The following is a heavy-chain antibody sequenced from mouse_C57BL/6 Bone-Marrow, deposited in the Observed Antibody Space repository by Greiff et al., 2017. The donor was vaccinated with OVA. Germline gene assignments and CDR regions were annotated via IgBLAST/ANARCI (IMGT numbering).Heavy chain of an antibody. CDR1: GYAFSSSW. Sequence: QVQLQQSGPELVKPGASVKISCKASGYAFSSSWMNWVKQRPGKGLEWIGRIYPGDGDTNYNGKFKGKATLTADKSSSTAYMQLSSLTSEDSAVYVCARSTPYYYAMDYWGQGTSVTVSS. J-gene: IGHJ4*01. CDR3: ARSTPYYYAMDY. V-gene: IGHV1-82*01. CDR2: IYPGDGDT. D-gene: IGHD4-1*02.